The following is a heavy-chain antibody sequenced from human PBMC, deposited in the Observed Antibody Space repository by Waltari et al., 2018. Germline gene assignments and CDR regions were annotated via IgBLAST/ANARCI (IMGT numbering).Heavy chain of an antibody. CDR2: IWYDGSNK. J-gene: IGHJ4*02. CDR1: GFTFSSYG. CDR3: AKPWFGELSIDY. V-gene: IGHV3-30*18. D-gene: IGHD3-10*01. Sequence: QVQLVESGGGVVQPGRSLRLSCAASGFTFSSYGMHWVRQAPGKGLEWVAVIWYDGSNKYYADSVKGRFTISRDNSKNTLYLQMNSLRAEDTAMYYCAKPWFGELSIDYWGQGTLVTVSS.